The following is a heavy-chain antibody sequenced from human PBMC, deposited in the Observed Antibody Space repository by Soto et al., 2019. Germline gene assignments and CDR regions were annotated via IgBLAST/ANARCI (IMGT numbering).Heavy chain of an antibody. CDR2: LSPGGGST. J-gene: IGHJ4*02. CDR3: VREDCTAGVCYNHY. Sequence: VQLLESGGGLVQPGGSLRLSCAASGFSFTNFAMSWVRQAPGKGLEWVSSLSPGGGSTYYADSVKGRFTISRDNFKRSVFLQTDRLRAEDTATYYGVREDCTAGVCYNHYWGQGSLLTVSS. V-gene: IGHV3-23*01. CDR1: GFSFTNFA. D-gene: IGHD2-8*01.